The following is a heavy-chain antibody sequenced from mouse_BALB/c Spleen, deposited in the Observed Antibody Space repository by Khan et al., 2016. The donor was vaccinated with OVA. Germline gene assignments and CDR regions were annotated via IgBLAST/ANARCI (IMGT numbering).Heavy chain of an antibody. Sequence: IQLVQSGPELVKPGASVKISCKASGYTFTDYNMDWVKQSHGKSLEWIGYIYPNSGGTGYNQKFKTKATLTVDISSSTAYMELRSLTSEDSAVDYCTRSGYGSFAFWGQGTLVTVSA. J-gene: IGHJ3*01. CDR2: IYPNSGGT. V-gene: IGHV1S29*02. CDR3: TRSGYGSFAF. D-gene: IGHD1-2*01. CDR1: GYTFTDYN.